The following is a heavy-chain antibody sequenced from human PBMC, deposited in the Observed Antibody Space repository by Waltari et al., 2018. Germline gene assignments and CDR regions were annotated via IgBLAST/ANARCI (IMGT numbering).Heavy chain of an antibody. CDR3: AKDPVGASQGHY. Sequence: QVQLVESGGGVVQPGGSLRLSCAPSGFTFSSYGMHWVRQAPGKGLEWVAFIRYDGSNKYYADSVKGRFTISRDNSKNTLYLQMNSLRAEDTAVYYCAKDPVGASQGHYWGQGTLVTVSS. J-gene: IGHJ4*02. CDR2: IRYDGSNK. D-gene: IGHD1-26*01. V-gene: IGHV3-30*02. CDR1: GFTFSSYG.